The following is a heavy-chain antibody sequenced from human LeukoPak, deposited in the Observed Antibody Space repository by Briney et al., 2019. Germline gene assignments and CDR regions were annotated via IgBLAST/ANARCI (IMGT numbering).Heavy chain of an antibody. CDR3: ARKGRDYLSPIGY. CDR1: GFTFSSYG. Sequence: GGSLRLSCAASGFTFSSYGMHWVRQAPGKGLEWVAFIRYDGSNKYYADSVKGRFTISRDNSKNTLYLQMNSLRAEDTAVYYCARKGRDYLSPIGYWGQGTLVTVSS. CDR2: IRYDGSNK. D-gene: IGHD4-17*01. J-gene: IGHJ4*02. V-gene: IGHV3-30*02.